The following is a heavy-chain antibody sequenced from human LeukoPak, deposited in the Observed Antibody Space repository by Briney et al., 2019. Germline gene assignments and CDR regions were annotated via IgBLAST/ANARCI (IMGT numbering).Heavy chain of an antibody. V-gene: IGHV3-74*01. J-gene: IGHJ4*02. Sequence: GGSLRLSCAASGFTFSSYWMHWVRQAPGKGLVWVSRINSDGSSTSYADSVKGRFTISRDNSKNTLYLQMNSLRAEDTAVYYCAKNAPAVFGVGTFDYWGQGTLVTVSS. CDR3: AKNAPAVFGVGTFDY. CDR1: GFTFSSYW. CDR2: INSDGSST. D-gene: IGHD3-3*01.